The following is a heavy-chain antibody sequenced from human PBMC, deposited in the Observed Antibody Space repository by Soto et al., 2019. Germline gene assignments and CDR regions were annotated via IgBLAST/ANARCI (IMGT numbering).Heavy chain of an antibody. J-gene: IGHJ4*02. CDR1: GYTFTTYY. CDR2: INPSGGST. V-gene: IGHV1-46*01. Sequence: ASVKVSCKASGYTFTTYYMHWVRQAPGQGLEWMGIINPSGGSTSYAQKFQGRVTMTRDTSTSTVYMELSSLRSEDTAVYYCAILYCSGGSCYLLAYCGQGSLVPGSS. CDR3: AILYCSGGSCYLLAY. D-gene: IGHD2-15*01.